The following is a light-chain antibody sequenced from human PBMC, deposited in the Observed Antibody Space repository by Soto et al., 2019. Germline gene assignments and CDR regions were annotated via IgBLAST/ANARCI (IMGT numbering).Light chain of an antibody. J-gene: IGLJ1*01. V-gene: IGLV2-14*01. CDR2: DVS. CDR1: NSDIGGYNI. Sequence: QSALTQPASVSGSPGQSITLSCTGTNSDIGGYNIVSWYQQHPGKAPKLMIYDVSIRPSGVSDRFSGSKSANTASLTISGLQPEDEADYYCTSYATGGTHVFGTGTKVTVL. CDR3: TSYATGGTHV.